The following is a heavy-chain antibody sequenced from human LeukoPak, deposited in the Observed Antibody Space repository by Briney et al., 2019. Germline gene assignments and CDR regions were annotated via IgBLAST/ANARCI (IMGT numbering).Heavy chain of an antibody. CDR1: GFTFSSYG. J-gene: IGHJ4*02. Sequence: GSLRLSCAASGFTFSSYGMHWVRQAPGKGLEWVAFIRYDGSNKYYADSVKGRFTISRDNSKNTLYLQMNSLRAEDTAVYYCARATPITMIVVVITTPGYWGQGTLVTVSS. D-gene: IGHD3-22*01. CDR3: ARATPITMIVVVITTPGY. CDR2: IRYDGSNK. V-gene: IGHV3-30*02.